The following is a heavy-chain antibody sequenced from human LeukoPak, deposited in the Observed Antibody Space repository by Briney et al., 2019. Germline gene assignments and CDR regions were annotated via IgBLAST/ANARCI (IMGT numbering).Heavy chain of an antibody. CDR1: GFTFDDYA. D-gene: IGHD4-11*01. V-gene: IGHV3-23*01. J-gene: IGHJ2*01. Sequence: GGSLRLSCAASGFTFDDYAMHWVRQAPGKGLEWVSGISGSGGTYYADSVKGRFTISRDNSKNTLYLQMNSLRAEDTAVYYCAKGPVDGKNSNYVWFHLWGRGTLVTVSS. CDR3: AKGPVDGKNSNYVWFHL. CDR2: ISGSGGT.